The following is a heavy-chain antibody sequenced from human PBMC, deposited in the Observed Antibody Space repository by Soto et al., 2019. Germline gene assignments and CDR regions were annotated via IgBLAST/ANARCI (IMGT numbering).Heavy chain of an antibody. Sequence: QVQVVQSGAEVKKPGSSVKLSSTVSGGISTNNAITWVRQARGQGLAWLGGVIPLFDTAYYAQIFRGRRRISADGATTTAYMELSGLTSADTAVYFCATGGHNDGYNFYHGMDVWGQGTTVTVS. CDR3: ATGGHNDGYNFYHGMDV. D-gene: IGHD5-18*01. CDR2: VIPLFDTA. V-gene: IGHV1-69*01. J-gene: IGHJ6*02. CDR1: GGISTNNA.